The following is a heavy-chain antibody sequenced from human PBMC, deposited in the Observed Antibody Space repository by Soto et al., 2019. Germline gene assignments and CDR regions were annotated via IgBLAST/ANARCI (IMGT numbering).Heavy chain of an antibody. D-gene: IGHD2-2*01. CDR1: GFTFSSYD. CDR3: ARVPAAATYYYMDV. V-gene: IGHV3-13*01. Sequence: GGSLRLSSAASGFTFSSYDMHWVRQATGKGLEWVSAIGTAGDTYYPGSVKGRFTISRENAKNSLYLQMNSLRAGDTAVYYCARVPAAATYYYMDVWGKGTTVTVSS. J-gene: IGHJ6*03. CDR2: IGTAGDT.